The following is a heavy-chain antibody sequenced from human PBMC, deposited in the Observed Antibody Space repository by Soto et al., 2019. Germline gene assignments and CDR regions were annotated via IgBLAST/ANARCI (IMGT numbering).Heavy chain of an antibody. CDR2: IRSKAYGGTT. CDR3: TRDSSLYYYDSSGYTSMNSGWFDP. D-gene: IGHD3-22*01. J-gene: IGHJ5*02. V-gene: IGHV3-49*03. CDR1: GFTFGDYA. Sequence: GGSLRLSCTASGFTFGDYAMSWFRQAPGKGLEWVGFIRSKAYGGTTEYAASVKGRFTISRDDSKSIAYLQMNSLKTEDTAVYYCTRDSSLYYYDSSGYTSMNSGWFDPWGQGTLVTVSS.